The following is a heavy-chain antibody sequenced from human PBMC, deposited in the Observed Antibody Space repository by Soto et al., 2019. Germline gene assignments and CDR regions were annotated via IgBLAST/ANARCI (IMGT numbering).Heavy chain of an antibody. CDR1: GGSFSGYY. J-gene: IGHJ4*02. CDR2: INHSGST. D-gene: IGHD6-19*01. V-gene: IGHV4-34*01. CDR3: ARVKTRGWYGKITDY. Sequence: SDTLSLTCAVYGGSFSGYYWSWIRQPPGKGLEWIGEINHSGSTNYNPSLKSRVTISVDTSKNQFSLKLSSVTAADTAVYYCARVKTRGWYGKITDYWGQGTLVTVSS.